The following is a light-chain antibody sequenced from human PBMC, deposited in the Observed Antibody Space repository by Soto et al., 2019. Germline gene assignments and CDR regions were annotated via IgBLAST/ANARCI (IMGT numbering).Light chain of an antibody. CDR1: QSIRHD. CDR3: QHHNSYSQT. J-gene: IGKJ1*01. Sequence: DIQMTQSPPTLSASVGDRVTITCRASQSIRHDLAWYQQMPGKAPKLLIYGASTLQSGVPSRFSGSGSGTEFTLTISSLQPDDLGTYFCQHHNSYSQTFGQGTKVDIK. CDR2: GAS. V-gene: IGKV1-5*01.